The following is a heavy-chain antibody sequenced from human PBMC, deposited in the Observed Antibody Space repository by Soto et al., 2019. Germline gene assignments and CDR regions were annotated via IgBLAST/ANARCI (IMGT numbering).Heavy chain of an antibody. CDR1: GFKFTDYG. CDR2: SWFDGSIA. J-gene: IGHJ4*02. D-gene: IGHD3-22*01. V-gene: IGHV3-33*01. CDR3: ARDGARIDSSGKFDY. Sequence: QVQLVESGGGVVQPGRSLRLSCVASGFKFTDYGLNWVRQTPGKGLEWVAISWFDGSIAYYAESVKGRFTISRDDSRNTVYLHMNSLRGEDTAMYYCARDGARIDSSGKFDYWGQGTQLTVSS.